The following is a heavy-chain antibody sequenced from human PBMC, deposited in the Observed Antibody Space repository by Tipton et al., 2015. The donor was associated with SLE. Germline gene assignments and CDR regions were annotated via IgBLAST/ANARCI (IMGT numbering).Heavy chain of an antibody. CDR1: GFTFDDYT. CDR3: AKGGNDYGDYNYYYGMDV. CDR2: ISWDGGST. J-gene: IGHJ6*02. D-gene: IGHD4-17*01. V-gene: IGHV3-43*01. Sequence: GSLRLSCAASGFTFDDYTIHWVRQAPGKGLEWVSLISWDGGSTYYADSVKGRFTIPRDNSKNSLYLQMSSLRTEDTALYYCAKGGNDYGDYNYYYGMDVWGQGTTVTVSS.